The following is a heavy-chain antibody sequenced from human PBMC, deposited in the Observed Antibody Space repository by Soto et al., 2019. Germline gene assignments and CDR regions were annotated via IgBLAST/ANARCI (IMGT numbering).Heavy chain of an antibody. D-gene: IGHD2-15*01. Sequence: QVQLQESGPGLVKPSETLSLTCSVSGGSIISHYWSWIRQPPGKGLEWIGYIHYTGSTDYNPSLRSLLTISVDTSKIQSSLKLTSVAAADTAVYYGARGGWSLDYWGQGTLVTVSS. CDR3: ARGGWSLDY. CDR2: IHYTGST. CDR1: GGSIISHY. V-gene: IGHV4-59*11. J-gene: IGHJ4*02.